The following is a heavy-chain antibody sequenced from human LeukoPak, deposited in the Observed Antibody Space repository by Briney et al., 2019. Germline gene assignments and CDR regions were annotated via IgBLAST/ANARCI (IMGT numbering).Heavy chain of an antibody. V-gene: IGHV3-23*01. Sequence: PGGSLRLSCAASGFMFNTFGMSWVRQAPGKGLEWVSAISGSGSGTYYADSVKGRFTISRDNSKNTLSLQMNSLRAEDTAVYYCAKGVVVVAATPFDSWGQGTLVTVSS. CDR2: ISGSGSGT. CDR3: AKGVVVVAATPFDS. CDR1: GFMFNTFG. D-gene: IGHD2-15*01. J-gene: IGHJ4*02.